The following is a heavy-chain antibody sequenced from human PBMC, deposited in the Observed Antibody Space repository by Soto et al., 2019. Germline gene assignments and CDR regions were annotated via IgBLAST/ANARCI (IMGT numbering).Heavy chain of an antibody. CDR2: ISSSSSYI. CDR3: ARDLCGGDCYYYYYYGMDV. CDR1: GFTFSSYS. V-gene: IGHV3-21*01. J-gene: IGHJ6*02. Sequence: GGSLRLSCAASGFTFSSYSMNWVRQAPGKGLEWVSSISSSSSYIYYADSVKGRFTISRDKAKKSLYLQMNSLRAEDTAVYYCARDLCGGDCYYYYYYGMDVWGQGTTVTVSS. D-gene: IGHD2-21*02.